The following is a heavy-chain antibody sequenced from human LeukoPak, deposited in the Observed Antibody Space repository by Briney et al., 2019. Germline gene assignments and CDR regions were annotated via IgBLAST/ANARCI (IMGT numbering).Heavy chain of an antibody. CDR3: AREAASELRFLEWLTYEYYYYGMDV. D-gene: IGHD3-3*01. J-gene: IGHJ6*02. CDR1: GGSFSSYY. CDR2: IYTSGST. V-gene: IGHV4-4*07. Sequence: SETLSLTCAVYGGSFSSYYWSWIRQPAGKGLEWIGRIYTSGSTNYNPSLKSRVTMSVDTSKNQFSLKLSSVTAADTAVYYCAREAASELRFLEWLTYEYYYYGMDVWGQGTTVTVSS.